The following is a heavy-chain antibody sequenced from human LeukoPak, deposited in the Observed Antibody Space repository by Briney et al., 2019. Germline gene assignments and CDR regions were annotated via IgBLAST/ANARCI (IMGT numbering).Heavy chain of an antibody. CDR3: ARDSGDYVFYYYYMDV. Sequence: GGSLRLSCAASGFTFSSYEMNWVRQAPGKGLEWVSYISSSGSTIYYADSVKGRFTISRDKAKNSLYLQMNSLRAEDTAVYYCARDSGDYVFYYYYMDVWGKGTTVTVSS. V-gene: IGHV3-48*03. J-gene: IGHJ6*03. D-gene: IGHD4-17*01. CDR1: GFTFSSYE. CDR2: ISSSGSTI.